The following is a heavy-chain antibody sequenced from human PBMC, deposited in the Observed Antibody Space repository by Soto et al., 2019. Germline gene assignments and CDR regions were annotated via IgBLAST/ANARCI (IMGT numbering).Heavy chain of an antibody. D-gene: IGHD2-15*01. J-gene: IGHJ6*01. V-gene: IGHV3-30-3*01. Sequence: QVQLVESGGGVVQPGRSLRLSCAASGFTFSSYAMHWVRQAPGKGLEWVAVISYDGSNKYYADSVKGRFTISRDNSKNTLYLQMNSLRAEDTAVYYCARVYCSGGSCYSVAGYGMDVW. CDR2: ISYDGSNK. CDR1: GFTFSSYA. CDR3: ARVYCSGGSCYSVAGYGMDV.